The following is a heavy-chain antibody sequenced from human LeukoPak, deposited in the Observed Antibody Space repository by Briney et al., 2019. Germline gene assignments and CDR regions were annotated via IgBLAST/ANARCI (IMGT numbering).Heavy chain of an antibody. CDR2: FASAGDT. V-gene: IGHV3-13*04. CDR3: VRGGHIGFDY. D-gene: IGHD2-21*01. CDR1: GFPFSDFD. Sequence: GGPLPLSCAASGFPFSDFDMHGARRATGRALEGVASFASAGDTYYVASVRGRFTIPRENAKSSLYLQINRLRAGDTAVYYCVRGGHIGFDYWGRGTLVTVS. J-gene: IGHJ4*02.